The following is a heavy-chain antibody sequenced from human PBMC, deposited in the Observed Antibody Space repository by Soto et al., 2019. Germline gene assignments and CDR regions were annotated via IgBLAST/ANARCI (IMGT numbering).Heavy chain of an antibody. D-gene: IGHD6-19*01. V-gene: IGHV1-3*01. Sequence: QVQLVQSGAEVKKPGASVKVSCKASGYTFTSYAMHWVRQAPGQRLEWMGWINAGNGNTKYSQKFQGRVTITRDTPASTAYMELSSLRSEDTAVYYCARERPTTVAGKDYWGQGTLVTVSS. CDR2: INAGNGNT. CDR3: ARERPTTVAGKDY. CDR1: GYTFTSYA. J-gene: IGHJ4*02.